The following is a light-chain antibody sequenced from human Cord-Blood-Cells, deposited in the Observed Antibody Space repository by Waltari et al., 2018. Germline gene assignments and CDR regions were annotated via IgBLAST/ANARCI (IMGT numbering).Light chain of an antibody. V-gene: IGLV2-23*01. CDR2: EGS. J-gene: IGLJ1*01. Sequence: QSALTQPASVSGSPGQSITISSPGTSSDVGSYTLFSWYQQHPGKAPKLMIYEGSKRPSGVSNRFSGSKSGNTASLTISGLQAEDEADYYCCSYAGSSTYVFGTGTKVTVL. CDR3: CSYAGSSTYV. CDR1: SSDVGSYTL.